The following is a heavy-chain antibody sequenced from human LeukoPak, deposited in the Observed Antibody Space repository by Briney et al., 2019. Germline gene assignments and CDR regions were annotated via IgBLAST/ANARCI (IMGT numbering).Heavy chain of an antibody. D-gene: IGHD6-6*01. Sequence: GASVKVSCKASGGTFSSYAISWVRQAPGQGLEWMGGIIPIFGTANYAQKFQGRVTITADKSTSTAYMELSSLRSEDTAVYYCARAGSSYPTYNWFDPWGQGTLVTVSS. CDR1: GGTFSSYA. CDR3: ARAGSSYPTYNWFDP. J-gene: IGHJ5*02. V-gene: IGHV1-69*06. CDR2: IIPIFGTA.